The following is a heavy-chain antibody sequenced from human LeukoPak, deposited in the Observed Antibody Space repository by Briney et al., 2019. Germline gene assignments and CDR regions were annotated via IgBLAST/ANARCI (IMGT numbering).Heavy chain of an antibody. D-gene: IGHD3-22*01. J-gene: IGHJ4*02. CDR2: MYTSGST. CDR3: ARGSTARYYYDSSGYYRGAVDY. V-gene: IGHV4-4*07. Sequence: SETLSLTCTVSGGSISSYYWSWIRQPAGKGLEWIGRMYTSGSTNYNPSLKSRVTMSLDTSKNQLSLKLSSVTAADTAVYYCARGSTARYYYDSSGYYRGAVDYWGQGTLVTISS. CDR1: GGSISSYY.